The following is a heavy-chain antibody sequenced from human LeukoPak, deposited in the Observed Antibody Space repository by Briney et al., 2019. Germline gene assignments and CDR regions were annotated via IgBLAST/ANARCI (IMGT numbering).Heavy chain of an antibody. J-gene: IGHJ6*03. CDR1: GGSFSNYY. V-gene: IGHV4-34*01. CDR2: INDSGKI. Sequence: SETLSLTCAVYGGSFSNYYWSWIRQSPGKGLEWIGEINDSGKINYNPSLMSRVTISVDKSKNQFSLKLSSVTAADTAVYYCARRWNYGRNYYIDVWGKGATVSVSS. D-gene: IGHD1-7*01. CDR3: ARRWNYGRNYYIDV.